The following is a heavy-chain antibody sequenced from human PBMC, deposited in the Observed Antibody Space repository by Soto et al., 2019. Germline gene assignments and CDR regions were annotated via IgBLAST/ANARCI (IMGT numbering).Heavy chain of an antibody. CDR2: INPDNGDT. CDR3: ARKLGYPDSEGFSLGY. Sequence: GASVKVSCKASGYTFIGYYIQWVRQAPGQRPEWMGWINPDNGDTKYAQKFQGRVTMTRDTASTKVFMELRGLTSDDTAVYFCARKLGYPDSEGFSLGYWGQGTPVTVSS. V-gene: IGHV1-2*02. CDR1: GYTFIGYY. J-gene: IGHJ4*01. D-gene: IGHD3-22*01.